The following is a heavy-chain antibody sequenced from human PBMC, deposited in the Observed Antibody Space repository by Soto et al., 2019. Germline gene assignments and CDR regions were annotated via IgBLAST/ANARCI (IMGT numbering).Heavy chain of an antibody. Sequence: GGSLRLSCAASGFTFSSYGMHWVRQAPGKGLEWVAVISYDGSNKYYADSVKGRFTISRDNSKNTLYLQMNSLRAEDTAVYYCASSWGITGTTNYFDYWGQGTLVTVSS. J-gene: IGHJ4*02. D-gene: IGHD1-7*01. CDR1: GFTFSSYG. CDR2: ISYDGSNK. V-gene: IGHV3-30*03. CDR3: ASSWGITGTTNYFDY.